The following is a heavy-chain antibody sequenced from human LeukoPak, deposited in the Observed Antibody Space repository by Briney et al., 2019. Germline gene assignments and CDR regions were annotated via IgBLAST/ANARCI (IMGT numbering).Heavy chain of an antibody. J-gene: IGHJ4*02. D-gene: IGHD6-19*01. V-gene: IGHV3-74*01. CDR1: GFTFSSYW. CDR3: AKDLRDSSGWYVY. CDR2: LISDGSSA. Sequence: PGGSLRLSCAASGFTFSSYWMHWVRQAPGKGLVWVSRLISDGSSASYADSVKGRFTISRDNTKNILYLQMNSLRAEDSAVYYCAKDLRDSSGWYVYWGQGTLVTVSS.